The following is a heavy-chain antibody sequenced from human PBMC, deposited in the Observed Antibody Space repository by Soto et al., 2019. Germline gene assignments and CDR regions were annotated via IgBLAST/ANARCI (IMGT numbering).Heavy chain of an antibody. Sequence: QVQLVQSGAEVKIPGASVKVSCKASGYTFTTYGISWVRQAPGQGLEWMGWISPYNGNTIYAQRFQGRVSMTTDTSTTTAHMELRSLRVDDTAMYYCARVSATGGPFDYWGQGTLVTVSS. D-gene: IGHD6-13*01. CDR3: ARVSATGGPFDY. V-gene: IGHV1-18*04. J-gene: IGHJ4*02. CDR2: ISPYNGNT. CDR1: GYTFTTYG.